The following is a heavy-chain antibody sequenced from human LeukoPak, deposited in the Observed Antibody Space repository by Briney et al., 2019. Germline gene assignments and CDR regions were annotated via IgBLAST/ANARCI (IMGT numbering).Heavy chain of an antibody. D-gene: IGHD3-10*01. CDR1: GDTFSNYA. CDR2: IIPILGIE. Sequence: SVKVSCKASGDTFSNYAVNWVRQAPGQGLEWMGRIIPILGIENNAQKFQGRVSITADKSTSTAYMELSSLRSEDTAVYYCARDLDYGSGSFSNWGQGAIVTVS. CDR3: ARDLDYGSGSFSN. V-gene: IGHV1-69*04. J-gene: IGHJ4*02.